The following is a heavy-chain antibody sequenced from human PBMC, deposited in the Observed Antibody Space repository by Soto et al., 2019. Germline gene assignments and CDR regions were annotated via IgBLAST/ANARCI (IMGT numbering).Heavy chain of an antibody. D-gene: IGHD6-13*01. J-gene: IGHJ4*01. CDR1: GFTFNMYW. Sequence: PGGSLRLSCAASGFTFNMYWMHWVRQAPGEGLEWVSYINWDGRIAMYADSVKGRFTISRDNTNNHLYLQMNSLRSDDTALYYCAKDEGAAVESPGDWGHGTLVTVSS. CDR2: INWDGRIA. V-gene: IGHV3-43*01. CDR3: AKDEGAAVESPGD.